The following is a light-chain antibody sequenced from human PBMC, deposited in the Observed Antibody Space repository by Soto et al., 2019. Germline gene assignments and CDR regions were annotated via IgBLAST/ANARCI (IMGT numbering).Light chain of an antibody. CDR1: QSVSSN. Sequence: EIVMTQSPATLSVSPGERATLSCRASQSVSSNLAWYQQKPGQAPRLLIYGASTRATGIPARFSGSGSGTEFTLTISSLQSEDFAVYHCQQYNNWPPWTFGQGTQVDIK. CDR2: GAS. V-gene: IGKV3-15*01. J-gene: IGKJ1*01. CDR3: QQYNNWPPWT.